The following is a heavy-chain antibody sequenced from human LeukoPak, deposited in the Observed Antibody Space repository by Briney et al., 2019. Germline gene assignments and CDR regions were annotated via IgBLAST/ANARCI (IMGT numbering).Heavy chain of an antibody. Sequence: GGSLRLSCAASGFTFSTYWMSWVRQAPGKGLEWVANIKQDGSEEYYVDSVKGRFTISRDNAKNSLYLQMNSLRAEDTAVYYCARESPYSTRGQPADYWGQGTLVTVSS. CDR1: GFTFSTYW. CDR2: IKQDGSEE. J-gene: IGHJ4*02. D-gene: IGHD3-10*01. V-gene: IGHV3-7*01. CDR3: ARESPYSTRGQPADY.